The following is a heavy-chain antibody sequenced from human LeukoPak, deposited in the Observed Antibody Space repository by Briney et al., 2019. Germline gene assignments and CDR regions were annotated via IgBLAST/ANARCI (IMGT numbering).Heavy chain of an antibody. CDR2: IYTSGST. V-gene: IGHV4-4*07. CDR3: ARGRITMVRGVIDGPPFDY. Sequence: SETLSLTCTVSGGSISSYYWSWIRQPAGKGLEWLGRIYTSGSTNYNPSLKSRVTMSVDTSKNQFSLKLSSVTAADTAVYYCARGRITMVRGVIDGPPFDYWGQGTLVTVSS. D-gene: IGHD3-10*01. J-gene: IGHJ4*02. CDR1: GGSISSYY.